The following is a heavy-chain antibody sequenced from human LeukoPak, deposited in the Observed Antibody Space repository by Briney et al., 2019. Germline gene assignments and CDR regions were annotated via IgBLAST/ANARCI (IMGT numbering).Heavy chain of an antibody. CDR3: ARQWAAAGTEASFDY. Sequence: ASVKVSCKASGYTFTSYGISWVRQAPGQGLEWMGWICAYNGNTNYAQKLQGRVTMTTDTSTSTAYMELRSLRSDDTAVYYCARQWAAAGTEASFDYWGQGTLVTVSS. J-gene: IGHJ4*02. V-gene: IGHV1-18*01. CDR2: ICAYNGNT. CDR1: GYTFTSYG. D-gene: IGHD6-13*01.